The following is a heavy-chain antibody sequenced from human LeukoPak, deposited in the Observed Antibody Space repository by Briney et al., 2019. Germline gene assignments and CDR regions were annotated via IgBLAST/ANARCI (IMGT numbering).Heavy chain of an antibody. D-gene: IGHD5-24*01. CDR3: ARGEKNRDGYNPPEY. J-gene: IGHJ4*02. CDR2: ISGSGGST. Sequence: GGSLRLSCAASGFTFSSYAMSWVRQAPGKGLEWVSAISGSGGSTYYADSVKGRFTISRDNSKNTLYLQMNSLRAEDTAVYYCARGEKNRDGYNPPEYWGQGTLVTVSS. CDR1: GFTFSSYA. V-gene: IGHV3-23*01.